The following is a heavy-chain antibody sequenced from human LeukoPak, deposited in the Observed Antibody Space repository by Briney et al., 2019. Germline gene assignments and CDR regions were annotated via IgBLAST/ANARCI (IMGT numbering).Heavy chain of an antibody. D-gene: IGHD6-19*01. V-gene: IGHV1-58*02. J-gene: IGHJ4*02. CDR2: IVVGSANT. Sequence: ASVKVSCKASGFTFTTSPMQWVRQTRGQHLEWIGWIVVGSANTNYAQKFQERVTITRDMSTSTAYMELSSLRSEDTAVYYCATGSGWYSPDYWGQGTLVTASS. CDR3: ATGSGWYSPDY. CDR1: GFTFTTSP.